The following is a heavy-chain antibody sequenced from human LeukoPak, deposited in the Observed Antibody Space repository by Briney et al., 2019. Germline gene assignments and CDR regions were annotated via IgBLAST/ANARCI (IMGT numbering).Heavy chain of an antibody. D-gene: IGHD5-12*01. CDR2: INPNSGGT. CDR1: GYTFTGYY. V-gene: IGHV1-2*02. Sequence: ASVKVSCKASGYTFTGYYMHWVRQAPGQGLEWMGWINPNSGGTNYAQKFQGRVTMTRDTSISTAYMEMSRLRSDDTAVYYCARGEFRGYSDYDKEAFDIWAKGQWSPSLQ. CDR3: ARGEFRGYSDYDKEAFDI. J-gene: IGHJ3*02.